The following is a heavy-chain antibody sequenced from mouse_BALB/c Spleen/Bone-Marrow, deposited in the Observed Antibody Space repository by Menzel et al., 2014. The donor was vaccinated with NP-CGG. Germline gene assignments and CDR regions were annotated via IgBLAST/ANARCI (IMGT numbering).Heavy chain of an antibody. Sequence: QVQLQQSGAELAKPGASVKMSCKASGYTFTNYWMHWVKQRPGQGLEWIGYINPSTGYTEYSQKFKDKATLTADKSSSTAYMQLSSLTSEDSAVYYCARIYYYGGDYWGQGTTLTVSS. V-gene: IGHV1-7*01. CDR3: ARIYYYGGDY. J-gene: IGHJ2*01. D-gene: IGHD1-1*01. CDR1: GYTFTNYW. CDR2: INPSTGYT.